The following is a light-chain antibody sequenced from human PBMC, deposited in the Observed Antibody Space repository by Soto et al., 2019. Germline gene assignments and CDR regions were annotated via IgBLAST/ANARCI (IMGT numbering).Light chain of an antibody. CDR2: AAY. CDR1: QDNRNY. CDR3: QQYNSAPHT. V-gene: IGKV1-27*01. J-gene: IGKJ4*01. Sequence: DIQMTQSPSSLSASVGDRVTITCRTSQDNRNYLAWYQQRPGNVPKLLIYAAYPSQSGVPSRFSGGGSGTDFSHTLGILKPEDCALCFWQQYNSAPHTFGGGTKVEIQ.